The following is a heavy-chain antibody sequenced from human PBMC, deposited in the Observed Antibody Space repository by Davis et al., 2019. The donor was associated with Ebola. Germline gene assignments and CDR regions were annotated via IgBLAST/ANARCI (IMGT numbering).Heavy chain of an antibody. CDR3: ARTYTVTEHWYFDL. Sequence: SGPTLVKPTETLTLTCSVSGFSLSNVRVGVSWIRQPPGKALEWLAHIFSEDEESYSTSLKGRLTISRDTSESQVVLTMTNMDPVDTATYYCARTYTVTEHWYFDLWGRGTLVTVSS. CDR1: GFSLSNVRVG. J-gene: IGHJ2*01. V-gene: IGHV2-26*01. CDR2: IFSEDEE. D-gene: IGHD4-17*01.